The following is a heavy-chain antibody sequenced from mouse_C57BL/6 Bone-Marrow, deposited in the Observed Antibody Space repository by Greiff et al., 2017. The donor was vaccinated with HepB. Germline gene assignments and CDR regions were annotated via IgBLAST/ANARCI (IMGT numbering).Heavy chain of an antibody. V-gene: IGHV14-3*01. CDR2: IDPANGNT. D-gene: IGHD2-5*01. CDR1: GFNIKNTY. Sequence: EVQLQQSVAELVRPGASVKLSCTASGFNIKNTYMHWVKQRPEQGLEWIGRIDPANGNTKYAPKFQGKATITADTSSNTAYLQLSSLTSEDTAIYCCGRKGAYYSTYVEFGLYWGQGTTLTVSS. CDR3: GRKGAYYSTYVEFGLY. J-gene: IGHJ2*01.